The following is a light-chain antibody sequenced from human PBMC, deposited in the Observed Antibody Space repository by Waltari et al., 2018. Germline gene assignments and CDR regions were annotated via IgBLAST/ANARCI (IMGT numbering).Light chain of an antibody. CDR2: KAS. J-gene: IGKJ1*01. CDR3: QHGYAMPWT. Sequence: IQMTQSPSSLSASVGDRVTITCLASQAINNILAWYQQKPGKVPKLLIYKASTLQSGVPSRFSGSGSGTDFTLTITSLQPEDFATYYCQHGYAMPWTFGQGTKVEIK. CDR1: QAINNI. V-gene: IGKV1-6*01.